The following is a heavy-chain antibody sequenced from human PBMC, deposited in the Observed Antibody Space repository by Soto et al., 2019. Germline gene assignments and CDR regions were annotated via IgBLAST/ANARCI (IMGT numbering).Heavy chain of an antibody. V-gene: IGHV3-7*03. Sequence: VGSLRLSCAASGFTFSSYWMSWVRQAPGKGLEWVANIKQDGSEKYYVDSVKGRFTISRDNAKNSLYLQMNSLRAEDTAVYYCATSYDILTGYRDYFDYWGQGTLVTVSS. CDR3: ATSYDILTGYRDYFDY. CDR2: IKQDGSEK. CDR1: GFTFSSYW. J-gene: IGHJ4*02. D-gene: IGHD3-9*01.